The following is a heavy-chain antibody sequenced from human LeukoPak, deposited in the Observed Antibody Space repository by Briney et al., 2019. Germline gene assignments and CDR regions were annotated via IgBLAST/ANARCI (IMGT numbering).Heavy chain of an antibody. J-gene: IGHJ4*02. CDR1: GFTFSSYA. D-gene: IGHD3-22*01. CDR3: AKDLTSISYYYDSSGLSFEY. CDR2: ISGSGGST. V-gene: IGHV3-23*01. Sequence: GGSLRLSCAASGFTFSSYAMSWVRQAPGKGLEWVSAISGSGGSTYYADSLKGRFTISRDNSKNTLYLQMISLRAEDTATYYCAKDLTSISYYYDSSGLSFEYWGQGTLVTVSS.